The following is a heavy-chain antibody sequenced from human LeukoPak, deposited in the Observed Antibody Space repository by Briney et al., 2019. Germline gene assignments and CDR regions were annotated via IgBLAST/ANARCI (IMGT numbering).Heavy chain of an antibody. V-gene: IGHV4-59*11. CDR1: GGSISGHY. J-gene: IGHJ3*02. CDR2: IYSSGTT. CDR3: ARHLRYDSRGYDASDI. D-gene: IGHD3-22*01. Sequence: SETLSLTCNVSGGSISGHYWSWIRQPPGKGLEWIGYIYSSGTTNYNPSLRSRLTISVDTSRSQFSLKLISVTAADAAVYYCARHLRYDSRGYDASDIWGQGTMVTVSS.